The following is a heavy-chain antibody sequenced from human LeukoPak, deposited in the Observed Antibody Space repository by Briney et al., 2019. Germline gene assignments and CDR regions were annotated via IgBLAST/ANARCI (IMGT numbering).Heavy chain of an antibody. V-gene: IGHV4-59*08. J-gene: IGHJ3*02. CDR1: GGSISSYY. CDR3: ARHNDPGHAFDI. D-gene: IGHD1-1*01. CDR2: IYYSGST. Sequence: SETLSLTCTVSGGSISSYYWSWIRQPPGKGLEWIGFIYYSGSTNYNPSLKSRVSISVDTSKNQFSLKLSSVTAADTAVYYCARHNDPGHAFDIWGQGTMVTVSS.